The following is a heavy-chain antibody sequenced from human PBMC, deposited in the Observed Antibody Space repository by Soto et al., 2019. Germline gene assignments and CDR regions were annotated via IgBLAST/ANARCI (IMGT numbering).Heavy chain of an antibody. V-gene: IGHV3-33*01. CDR1: GFTFSSYG. CDR3: ARERHYYDSSGYSDAFDI. J-gene: IGHJ3*02. CDR2: IWYDGSNK. Sequence: GGSLRLSCAASGFTFSSYGMHWVRQAPGKGLEWVAVIWYDGSNKYYADSVKGRFTISRDNSKNTLYLQMNSLRAEDTAVYYCARERHYYDSSGYSDAFDIWGQGTMVTVSS. D-gene: IGHD3-22*01.